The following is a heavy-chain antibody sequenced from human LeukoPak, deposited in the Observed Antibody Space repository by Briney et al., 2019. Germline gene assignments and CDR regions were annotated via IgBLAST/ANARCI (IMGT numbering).Heavy chain of an antibody. CDR3: ARVVVVPAATDNWFDP. J-gene: IGHJ5*02. V-gene: IGHV4-34*01. D-gene: IGHD2-2*01. CDR2: INHSGST. Sequence: SETLSLTCAVYGGSFSGYYWSWIRQPPGKGLEWIGEINHSGSTNYNPSLKSRVTISVDTSKNQFSLKLSSVTAADTAVYYCARVVVVPAATDNWFDPWGQGTLVTVSS. CDR1: GGSFSGYY.